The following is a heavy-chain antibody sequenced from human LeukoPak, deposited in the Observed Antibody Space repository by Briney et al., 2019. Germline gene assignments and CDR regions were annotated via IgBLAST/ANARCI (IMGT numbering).Heavy chain of an antibody. J-gene: IGHJ4*02. D-gene: IGHD3-22*01. CDR1: GFTFSSYG. Sequence: GGSLRLSCAASGFTFSSYGMHWVRQAPGKGLEWVAVIWYDGSNKYYADSVKGRFTISRDNSKNTLYLQMNSLRAEDTAVYYCARGPRLYYYDSSGYSYYFDYWGQGTLVTVSS. V-gene: IGHV3-33*01. CDR3: ARGPRLYYYDSSGYSYYFDY. CDR2: IWYDGSNK.